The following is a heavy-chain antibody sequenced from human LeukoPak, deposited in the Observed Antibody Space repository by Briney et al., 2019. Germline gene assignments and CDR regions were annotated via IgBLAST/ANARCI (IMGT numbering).Heavy chain of an antibody. CDR2: SGISGAT. CDR1: GFTFSSCA. Sequence: PGGSLRLSCAASGFTFSSCAMSWVRQAPGKGLEWVSTSGISGATHYADSVKGRFSISRDNSKNTVYLQMNSLRADDTAVYFCAKRDTTSSYYFDQWGQGALVTVSS. V-gene: IGHV3-23*01. CDR3: AKRDTTSSYYFDQ. J-gene: IGHJ4*02. D-gene: IGHD5-24*01.